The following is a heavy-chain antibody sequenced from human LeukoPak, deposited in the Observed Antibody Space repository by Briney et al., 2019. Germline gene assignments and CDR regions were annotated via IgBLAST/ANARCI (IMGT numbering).Heavy chain of an antibody. CDR3: ARGATTFDY. Sequence: PSETLSLTCAVYGASIREYYWSWFRQSPGKGLEWIGEINHSGNSNYNPSLKSRVTISVDTSKNQFSLKLSSVTAADTAVYYCARGATTFDYWGQGTLVTVSS. CDR1: GASIREYY. V-gene: IGHV4-34*01. D-gene: IGHD1-7*01. CDR2: INHSGNS. J-gene: IGHJ4*02.